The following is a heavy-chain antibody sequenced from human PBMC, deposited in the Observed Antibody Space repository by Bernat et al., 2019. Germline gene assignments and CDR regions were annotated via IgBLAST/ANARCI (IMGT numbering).Heavy chain of an antibody. CDR2: ISYDGSHK. Sequence: QVQLVESGGGVVQPGRSLRLSCAASGFTFSSYGMHWVRQAPGKGLEWVAVISYDGSHKYYADSVKGRFTISRDNSKKTLYLQMNSLRAEDTAVYYCVKGDCSSTSCYLYYFDYWGQGTLVTVSS. CDR3: VKGDCSSTSCYLYYFDY. D-gene: IGHD2-2*01. J-gene: IGHJ4*02. CDR1: GFTFSSYG. V-gene: IGHV3-30*18.